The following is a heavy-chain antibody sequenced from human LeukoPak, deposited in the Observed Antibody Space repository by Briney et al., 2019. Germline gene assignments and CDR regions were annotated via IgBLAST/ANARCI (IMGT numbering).Heavy chain of an antibody. CDR1: GFTFSSYW. CDR2: IKQDGSEK. CDR3: ARLRFDIGSDY. J-gene: IGHJ4*02. D-gene: IGHD3-10*01. V-gene: IGHV3-7*01. Sequence: PGGSLRLSSAASGFTFSSYWMSWVRQAPGKGLEWVANIKQDGSEKYYVDSVKGRFTISRDNAKNSLYLKMNSLRAEDTAVYYCARLRFDIGSDYWGQGTLVTVSS.